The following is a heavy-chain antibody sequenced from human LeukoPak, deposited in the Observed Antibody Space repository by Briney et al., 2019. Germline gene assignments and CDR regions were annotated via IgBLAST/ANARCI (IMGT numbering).Heavy chain of an antibody. CDR3: AKEHNAFDI. V-gene: IGHV3-30*02. Sequence: GGSLRLSCAASGFTFSSYALSWVRQAPGKGLEWVSGIWSDGNTQIYADSVKGRFTISGDYSNNTLYLQMNSLRPEDTAMYYCAKEHNAFDIWGQGTMVTVSS. J-gene: IGHJ3*02. CDR2: IWSDGNTQ. CDR1: GFTFSSYA.